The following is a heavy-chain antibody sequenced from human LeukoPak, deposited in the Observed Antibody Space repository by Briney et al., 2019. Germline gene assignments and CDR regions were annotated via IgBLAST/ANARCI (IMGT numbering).Heavy chain of an antibody. CDR1: GFTFSSYD. CDR2: ISTSGNTI. V-gene: IGHV3-48*03. J-gene: IGHJ4*02. CDR3: AKVPDYYGSGRYH. D-gene: IGHD3-10*01. Sequence: GGPLRLSCAASGFTFSSYDMNWLRQAPGKGLEWVSYISTSGNTIYYADSVKGRFTISRDNAKNSLYLQMNSLRAEDTAVYYCAKVPDYYGSGRYHWGQGTLVTVSS.